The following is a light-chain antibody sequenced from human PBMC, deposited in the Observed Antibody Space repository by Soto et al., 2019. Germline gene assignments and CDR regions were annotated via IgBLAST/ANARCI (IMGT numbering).Light chain of an antibody. V-gene: IGLV2-8*01. J-gene: IGLJ1*01. CDR3: SSYAVSSTYV. CDR2: EVS. Sequence: QSVLTQPPSASGSPGQSVTISCTGTSSDVGGYDYVSWYQQRPGKAPKLMIYEVSKRPSGVPDRFSASKSGNTASLTVSGLQAEDEADYYCSSYAVSSTYVFGTGTKATVL. CDR1: SSDVGGYDY.